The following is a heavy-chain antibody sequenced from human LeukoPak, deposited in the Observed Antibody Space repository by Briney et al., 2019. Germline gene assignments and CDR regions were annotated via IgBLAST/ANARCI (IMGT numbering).Heavy chain of an antibody. CDR1: GGSISSGGYY. CDR3: ARSRSPMIAWD. V-gene: IGHV4-31*03. J-gene: IGHJ4*02. Sequence: SETQSLTCTVSGGSISSGGYYWSWIRQHPGKGLEWIGYIYYSGSTYCNPSLKSRVTISVDTSKNQFSLKLSSVTAADTAVYYCARSRSPMIAWDWGQGTLVTVSS. D-gene: IGHD3-22*01. CDR2: IYYSGST.